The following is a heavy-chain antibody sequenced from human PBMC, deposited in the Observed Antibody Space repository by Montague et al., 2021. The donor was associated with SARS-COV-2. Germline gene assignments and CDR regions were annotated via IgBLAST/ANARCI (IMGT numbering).Heavy chain of an antibody. D-gene: IGHD2-15*01. CDR2: ISLSGGST. V-gene: IGHV3-23*01. Sequence: SLRLSCAASGFTFSTFAMSWVRQAPGKGLEWVSAISLSGGSTYYADSVKGRFTISRDNSKNTLFLQMNSLRAEDTAVYYCAKGGVVVVAATDLDYLGQGTLVTVSS. CDR3: AKGGVVVVAATDLDY. J-gene: IGHJ4*02. CDR1: GFTFSTFA.